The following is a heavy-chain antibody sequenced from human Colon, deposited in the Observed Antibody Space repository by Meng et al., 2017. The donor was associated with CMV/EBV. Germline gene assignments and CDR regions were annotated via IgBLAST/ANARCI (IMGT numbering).Heavy chain of an antibody. CDR3: ARDPGVDF. V-gene: IGHV3-30*04. CDR2: VSHDGSNE. CDR1: GFTFSSYA. J-gene: IGHJ4*02. D-gene: IGHD3-3*01. Sequence: GESLKISCAASGFTFSSYAMSWVRQAPGKGLEWVAVVSHDGSNEHYADSVKGRFTISRDNSKNTLYLQMNSLRTEDTAVYYCARDPGVDFWGQGTLVTVSS.